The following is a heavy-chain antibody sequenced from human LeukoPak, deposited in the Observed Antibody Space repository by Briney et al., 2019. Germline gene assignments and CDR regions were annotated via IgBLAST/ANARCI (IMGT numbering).Heavy chain of an antibody. Sequence: SQTLSLTCTVSGDSISSGSYYWSWIRHPAGKGLEWIGRINISGSTNYNPSLKSRVTISVDTSKNQFSLNLTSVTAADTAVYYCAKEAKYYDILIGYYRSFYYFDYWGQGTLVTVSS. V-gene: IGHV4-61*02. D-gene: IGHD3-9*01. CDR2: INISGST. CDR3: AKEAKYYDILIGYYRSFYYFDY. CDR1: GDSISSGSYY. J-gene: IGHJ4*02.